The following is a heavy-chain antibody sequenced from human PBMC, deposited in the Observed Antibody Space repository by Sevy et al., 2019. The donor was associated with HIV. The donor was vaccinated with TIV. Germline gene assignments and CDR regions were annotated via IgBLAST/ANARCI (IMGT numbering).Heavy chain of an antibody. V-gene: IGHV3-48*02. J-gene: IGHJ5*02. CDR2: ISSSSSTI. CDR1: GFTFSSDS. CDR3: ARDHDYYDSSGYYFNWFDP. Sequence: GGSLRLSFAASGFTFSSDSMNWVRQAPGKGLEWVSYISSSSSTIYYADSVKGRFTISRDNAKNSLYTQMNSLRDEDTAVYYCARDHDYYDSSGYYFNWFDPWGQGTLVTVSS. D-gene: IGHD3-22*01.